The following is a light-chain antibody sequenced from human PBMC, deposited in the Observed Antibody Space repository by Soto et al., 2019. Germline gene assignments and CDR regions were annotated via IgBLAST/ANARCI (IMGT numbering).Light chain of an antibody. CDR1: QSIGTY. J-gene: IGKJ1*01. CDR2: GAS. Sequence: DIQVTQSPSSLSASVGDRVTITCRASQSIGTYLNWYHQKPGKAPQLLIYGASTLQSGVPSRFSASGSGTHFTLTINSLQPEDFGTYSCQQSYSTPTCGQGTKVDIK. V-gene: IGKV1-39*01. CDR3: QQSYSTPT.